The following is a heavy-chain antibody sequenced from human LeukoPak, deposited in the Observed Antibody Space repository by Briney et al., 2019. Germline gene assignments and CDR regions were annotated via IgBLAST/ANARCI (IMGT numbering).Heavy chain of an antibody. J-gene: IGHJ4*02. CDR2: IYHSGST. V-gene: IGHV4-4*02. D-gene: IGHD6-6*01. CDR3: ARDGSSSSPFDY. Sequence: XPXGXGXAXIGEIYHSGSTNYNPSLKSRVTISVDKSKNQFSLKLSSVTAADTAVYYCARDGSSSSPFDYWGQGTLVTVSS.